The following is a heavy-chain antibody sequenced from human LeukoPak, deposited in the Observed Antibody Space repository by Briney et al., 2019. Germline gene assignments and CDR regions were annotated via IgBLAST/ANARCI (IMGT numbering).Heavy chain of an antibody. V-gene: IGHV4-61*02. CDR1: GGSIGSGSYY. D-gene: IGHD6-13*01. CDR2: IYTSGSI. Sequence: SQTLSLTCTVSGGSIGSGSYYWGWIRQPAGKALEWVGRIYTSGSINYNPSLKSRVTISVDTSKNQFSLKLSSVTAADTAVYYCAASHSSSWPFDYWGQGTLVTVSS. J-gene: IGHJ4*02. CDR3: AASHSSSWPFDY.